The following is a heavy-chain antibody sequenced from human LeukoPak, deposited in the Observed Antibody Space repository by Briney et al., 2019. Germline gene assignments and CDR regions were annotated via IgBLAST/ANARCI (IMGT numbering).Heavy chain of an antibody. V-gene: IGHV1-2*02. Sequence: ASVEVSCKASGYTFTGYYMHWVRQAPGQGLEWMGWINPNSGGTNYAQKFQGRVTMTRDASISTAYMELSRLRSDDTAVYYCARNSEALDAFDIWGQGTMVTVSS. J-gene: IGHJ3*02. CDR3: ARNSEALDAFDI. D-gene: IGHD1/OR15-1a*01. CDR1: GYTFTGYY. CDR2: INPNSGGT.